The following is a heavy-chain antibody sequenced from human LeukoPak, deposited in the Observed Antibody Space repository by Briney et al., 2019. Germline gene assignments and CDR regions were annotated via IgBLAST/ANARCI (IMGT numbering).Heavy chain of an antibody. V-gene: IGHV4-59*01. J-gene: IGHJ2*01. CDR1: GGSLGTYY. Sequence: SETLSLTCTVSGGSLGTYYWIWMRQPAWKGLEGIGYGSYWGGSKYIPSLMSRVTISVDTSNNQFSLKLTSVPAADTAVYYCARDGVAVSPTGSTWYFDLWGRGRLVTVSS. CDR2: GSYWGGS. D-gene: IGHD6-19*01. CDR3: ARDGVAVSPTGSTWYFDL.